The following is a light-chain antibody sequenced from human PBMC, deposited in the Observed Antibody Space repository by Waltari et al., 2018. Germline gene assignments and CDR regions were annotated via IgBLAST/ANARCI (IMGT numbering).Light chain of an antibody. J-gene: IGKJ4*01. Sequence: EIVMTQSPATPSVSPGERDTPSCRASQSVSSSLAWYQQKPGQPPRLLIYDASTRATGIPARFSGSGSGTEFTLTISSLQSEDFAVYYCQQYKNWPPLTFGGGTRVEI. CDR3: QQYKNWPPLT. CDR1: QSVSSS. V-gene: IGKV3D-15*01. CDR2: DAS.